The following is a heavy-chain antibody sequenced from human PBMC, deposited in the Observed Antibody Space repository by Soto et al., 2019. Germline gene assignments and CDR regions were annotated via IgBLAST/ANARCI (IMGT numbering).Heavy chain of an antibody. J-gene: IGHJ4*02. Sequence: GGSLRLSCAASGFTFSSYAMSWVRQAPWKGLEWVSAISGSGGSTYYADSVKGRFTISRDNSKNTLYLQMNSLRAEDTAVYYCAKVIYPYFDWLLFLPWDYWDQGTLVTVSS. CDR3: AKVIYPYFDWLLFLPWDY. D-gene: IGHD3-9*01. CDR2: ISGSGGST. CDR1: GFTFSSYA. V-gene: IGHV3-23*01.